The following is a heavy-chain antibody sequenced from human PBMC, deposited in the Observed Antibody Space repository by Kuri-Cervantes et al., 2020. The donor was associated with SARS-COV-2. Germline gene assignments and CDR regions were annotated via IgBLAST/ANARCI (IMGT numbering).Heavy chain of an antibody. V-gene: IGHV1-69*02. CDR3: ASGAVADLFDY. D-gene: IGHD6-19*01. Sequence: SVKVSCKASGGTFSSYTISWVRQAPGQGLEWMGRIIPILGIANYAQKFQGRVTITADKSASTAYMEPSSLRSEDTAVYYCASGAVADLFDYWGQGTLVTVSS. CDR2: IIPILGIA. CDR1: GGTFSSYT. J-gene: IGHJ4*02.